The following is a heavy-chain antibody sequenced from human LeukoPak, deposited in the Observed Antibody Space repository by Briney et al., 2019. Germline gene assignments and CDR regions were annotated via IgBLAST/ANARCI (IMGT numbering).Heavy chain of an antibody. Sequence: GGSLRLSCAASGFTFSSYSMNWVRQAPGKGLEWVSSISSSSSYIYYADSVKGRFTISRDNAKNSLSLQMNSLRAEDTAVYYCARVRAGTTCADYWGQGTLVTVSS. J-gene: IGHJ4*02. CDR3: ARVRAGTTCADY. D-gene: IGHD1-7*01. CDR1: GFTFSSYS. CDR2: ISSSSSYI. V-gene: IGHV3-21*01.